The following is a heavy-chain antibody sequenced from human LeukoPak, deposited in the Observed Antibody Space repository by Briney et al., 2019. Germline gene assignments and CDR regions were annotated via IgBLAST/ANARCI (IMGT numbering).Heavy chain of an antibody. Sequence: PRRSLRLSCAASGFTLSSYAMSWVRQAPGKGLEWVSGISGSGGSTYYADSVKGRFTISRDNAKNTLYLQMNSLRAEDTAIYYCAISGGYWAWAGWGQGSLVTVSS. CDR3: AISGGYWAWAG. V-gene: IGHV3-23*01. CDR1: GFTLSSYA. CDR2: ISGSGGST. J-gene: IGHJ4*02. D-gene: IGHD1-26*01.